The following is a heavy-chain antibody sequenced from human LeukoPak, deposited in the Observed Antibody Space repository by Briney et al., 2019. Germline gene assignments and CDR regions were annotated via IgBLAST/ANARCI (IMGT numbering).Heavy chain of an antibody. CDR1: GYTFTSYA. CDR2: INAGNGNT. D-gene: IGHD2-15*01. J-gene: IGHJ4*02. CDR3: ARDVVGCSGGSCYHFDY. V-gene: IGHV1-3*01. Sequence: GASVKVSCKASGYTFTSYAMHWVRQAPGQRLEWMGWINAGNGNTKYSQKLQGRVTITRDTSASTAYMELSSLRSEDTAVYYCARDVVGCSGGSCYHFDYWGQGTLVTVSS.